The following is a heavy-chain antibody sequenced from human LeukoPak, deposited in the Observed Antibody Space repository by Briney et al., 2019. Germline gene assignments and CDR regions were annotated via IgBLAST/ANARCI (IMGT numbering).Heavy chain of an antibody. J-gene: IGHJ6*02. D-gene: IGHD3-3*01. CDR3: AREGYDFWSGYYTHYYGMDV. V-gene: IGHV3-48*03. CDR2: ISSSGSTI. Sequence: GGSLRLSCAASGFTFSSYEMNWVRQAPGKGLEWVSYISSSGSTIYYADSVRGRFTISRDNAKNSLYLQMNSLRAEDTAVYYCAREGYDFWSGYYTHYYGMDVWGQGTTVTVSS. CDR1: GFTFSSYE.